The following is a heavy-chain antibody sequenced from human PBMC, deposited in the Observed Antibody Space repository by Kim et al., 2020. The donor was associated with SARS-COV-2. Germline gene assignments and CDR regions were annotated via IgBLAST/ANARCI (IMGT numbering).Heavy chain of an antibody. V-gene: IGHV3-64D*09. Sequence: STYYADSVKGRFTISRDNSKNTLYLQMSSLRAEDTAVYYCVKGPGAAGAYWGQGTLVTVSS. CDR3: VKGPGAAGAY. J-gene: IGHJ4*02. D-gene: IGHD6-25*01. CDR2: ST.